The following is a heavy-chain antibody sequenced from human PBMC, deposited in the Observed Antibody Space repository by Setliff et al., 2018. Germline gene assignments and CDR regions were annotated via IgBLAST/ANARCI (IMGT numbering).Heavy chain of an antibody. CDR3: ARSYYYDSSAANWFDP. J-gene: IGHJ5*02. Sequence: GASVKVSSKASGYTFTGYYMHWVRQAPGQGLEWMGRINPNSGGTNYAQKFQGRVTMTRDTSISTAYMELSRLRSDDTAVYYCARSYYYDSSAANWFDPWGQGTLVTVSS. CDR1: GYTFTGYY. CDR2: INPNSGGT. V-gene: IGHV1-2*06. D-gene: IGHD3-22*01.